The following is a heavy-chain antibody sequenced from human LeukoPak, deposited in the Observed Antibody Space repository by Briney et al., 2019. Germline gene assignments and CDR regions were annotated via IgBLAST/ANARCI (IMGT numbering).Heavy chain of an antibody. CDR1: GFTFSTYG. CDR3: ARASGPFDY. J-gene: IGHJ4*02. Sequence: GGSLRLSCAAPGFTFSTYGMHWVRQAPGKGLEWVAVIWNDGSNKYYADSVKGRFTISRDNSKNTLYLQMNSLRAEDTAVYSCARASGPFDYWGQGTLVTVSS. D-gene: IGHD3-10*01. CDR2: IWNDGSNK. V-gene: IGHV3-33*01.